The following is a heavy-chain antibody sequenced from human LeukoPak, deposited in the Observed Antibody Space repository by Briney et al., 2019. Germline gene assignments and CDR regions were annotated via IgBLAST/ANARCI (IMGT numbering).Heavy chain of an antibody. V-gene: IGHV4-59*08. CDR3: ATLGYCSAGSC. J-gene: IGHJ3*01. CDR2: IYYSGST. CDR1: GGSISSYY. D-gene: IGHD2-15*01. Sequence: SETLSLTCTVSGGSISSYYWSWIRQPPGKGLEWIGYIYYSGSTNYNPSLKSRVTISVDTSKNQFSLKLSSVTAADTAVYYCATLGYCSAGSCWGQGTMVTVSS.